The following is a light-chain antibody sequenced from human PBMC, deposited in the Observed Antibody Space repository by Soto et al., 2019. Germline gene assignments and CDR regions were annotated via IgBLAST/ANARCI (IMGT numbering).Light chain of an antibody. CDR2: DAS. Sequence: DIQITQSPSTVSSSVVDRFTITCRASQSISSWLAWYQQKPGKAPKLLIYDASSLESGVPSRFSGSGSGTEFTLTISSLQPDDFATYYCQQYNSYSPWTFGQGTRLEIK. CDR3: QQYNSYSPWT. J-gene: IGKJ5*01. CDR1: QSISSW. V-gene: IGKV1-5*01.